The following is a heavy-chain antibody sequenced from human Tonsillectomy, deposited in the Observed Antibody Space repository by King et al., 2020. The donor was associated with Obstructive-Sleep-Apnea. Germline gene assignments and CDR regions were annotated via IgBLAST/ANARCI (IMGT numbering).Heavy chain of an antibody. J-gene: IGHJ6*02. CDR2: IYYSGST. CDR3: ARDTHVDTAGYYYGMDV. Sequence: LQLQESGPGLVKPSETLSLTCTVSGGSISSSSYYWGWIRQPPGKGLEWIGSIYYSGSTYYNPSLKSRVTISVDTSKNQFSLKLSSVTAADTAVYYCARDTHVDTAGYYYGMDVWGQGTTVTVSS. CDR1: GGSISSSSYY. D-gene: IGHD5-18*01. V-gene: IGHV4-39*07.